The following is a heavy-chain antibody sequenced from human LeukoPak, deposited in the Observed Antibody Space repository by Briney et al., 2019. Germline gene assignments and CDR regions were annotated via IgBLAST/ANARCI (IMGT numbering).Heavy chain of an antibody. CDR3: AKALWFGDVDAFDI. J-gene: IGHJ3*02. Sequence: XGSLRLSCAASGFTFSSYGMHWVRQAPGKGLXXXXXISYDGSNKYYADSVKGRFTISRDNSKNTLYLQMNSLRAEDTAVYYCAKALWFGDVDAFDIWGQGTMVTVSS. V-gene: IGHV3-30*18. CDR1: GFTFSSYG. D-gene: IGHD3-10*01. CDR2: ISYDGSNK.